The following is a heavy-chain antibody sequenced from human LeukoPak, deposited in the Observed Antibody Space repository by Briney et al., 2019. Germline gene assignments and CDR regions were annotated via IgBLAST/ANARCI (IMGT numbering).Heavy chain of an antibody. V-gene: IGHV1-2*02. D-gene: IGHD1-26*01. CDR3: SSEGVGGRDLHFDY. J-gene: IGHJ4*02. CDR2: INPNSGGT. Sequence: GASVKVSCTASGYTFTSYYMHWVRQAPGQGLEWMGWINPNSGGTNYAQKFQGRVTMTRDTTLSTPYMAVSRPRSDDTAVYYWSSEGVGGRDLHFDYWGQGTLVTVSS. CDR1: GYTFTSYY.